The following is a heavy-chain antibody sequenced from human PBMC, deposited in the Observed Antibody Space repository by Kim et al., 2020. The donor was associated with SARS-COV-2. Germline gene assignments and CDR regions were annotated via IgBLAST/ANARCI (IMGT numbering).Heavy chain of an antibody. CDR2: INPSGGST. J-gene: IGHJ6*02. D-gene: IGHD5-12*01. V-gene: IGHV1-46*01. CDR3: ARAGRVVATNYYYYYGMDV. CDR1: GYTFTSYY. Sequence: ASVKVSCKASGYTFTSYYMHWVRQAPGQGLEWMGIINPSGGSTSYAQKFQGRVTMTRDTSTSTVYMELSSLRSEDTAVYYCARAGRVVATNYYYYYGMDVRGQGTTVTVSS.